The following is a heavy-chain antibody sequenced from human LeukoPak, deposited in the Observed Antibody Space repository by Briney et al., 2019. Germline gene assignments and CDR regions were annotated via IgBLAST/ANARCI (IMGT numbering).Heavy chain of an antibody. J-gene: IGHJ5*02. CDR1: GFTFSSYA. CDR3: AKGYTFGPNWFDP. D-gene: IGHD5-18*01. Sequence: GGSLRLSCAASGFTFSSYAMSWVRQAPGKGLEWVSAISGSDGGTYYADSVKGRFTISRDNSKNMLSLQMNTLRAEDTAIYYCAKGYTFGPNWFDPWGQETLVTVSS. CDR2: ISGSDGGT. V-gene: IGHV3-23*01.